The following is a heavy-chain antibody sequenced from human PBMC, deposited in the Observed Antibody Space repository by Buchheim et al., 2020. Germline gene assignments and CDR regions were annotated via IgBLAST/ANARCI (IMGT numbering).Heavy chain of an antibody. CDR2: ISSSGGYR. Sequence: DVQLLESGGGLVQPGGSLRLSCAASGFTFSNYAMNWVRQAPGKGLEWVSVISSSGGYRNYADSVKGRFTMSRDTSKSKLYLQMNSLRAEDTAVYYCAKEIQSSGGWYTDYWGQGTL. CDR3: AKEIQSSGGWYTDY. J-gene: IGHJ4*02. V-gene: IGHV3-23*01. CDR1: GFTFSNYA. D-gene: IGHD6-19*01.